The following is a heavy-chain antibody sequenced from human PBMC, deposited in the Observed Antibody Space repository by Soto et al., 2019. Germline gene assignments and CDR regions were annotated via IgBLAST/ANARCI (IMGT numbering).Heavy chain of an antibody. D-gene: IGHD5-18*01. V-gene: IGHV4-30-2*01. Sequence: QLQLQESGSGLVKPSQTLSLTCAVSGGSISSGGYSWSWIRQPPGKGLEWIGYIYHSGSTYYNPSLKCRFTISVDRSKNQFSLKLSSVTAADTAVYYCARAGGDTAMGVDYWGQGTLVTVSS. CDR3: ARAGGDTAMGVDY. J-gene: IGHJ4*02. CDR1: GGSISSGGYS. CDR2: IYHSGST.